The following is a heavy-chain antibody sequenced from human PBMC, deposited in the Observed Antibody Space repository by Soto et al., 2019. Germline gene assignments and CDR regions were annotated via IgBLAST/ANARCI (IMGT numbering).Heavy chain of an antibody. CDR2: IRYGGSDE. D-gene: IGHD2-15*01. V-gene: IGHV3-30*02. CDR3: AKARCSGNSCYVPDY. CDR1: ASIFKGHG. Sequence: GGSRRLSCAASASIFKGHGMHWVRQAPGKGLEWVAIIRYGGSDEHYGDSVQGRFTISRDNSRNMLYLQMNSLRAEDTATYYCAKARCSGNSCYVPDYWGHGSLVTVSS. J-gene: IGHJ4*01.